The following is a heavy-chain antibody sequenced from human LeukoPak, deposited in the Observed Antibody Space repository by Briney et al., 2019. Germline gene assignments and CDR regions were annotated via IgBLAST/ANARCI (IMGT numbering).Heavy chain of an antibody. CDR1: GGSISSGDYY. J-gene: IGHJ4*02. V-gene: IGHV4-30-4*01. CDR2: IYYSGST. CDR3: AGDYDSSGYYGY. Sequence: SQTLSLTCTVSGGSISSGDYYWSWIRQPPGKGLEWIGYIYYSGSTYYNPSLKSRVTISVNTSKNQFSLKLSSVTAADTAVYYCAGDYDSSGYYGYWGQGTLVTVSS. D-gene: IGHD3-22*01.